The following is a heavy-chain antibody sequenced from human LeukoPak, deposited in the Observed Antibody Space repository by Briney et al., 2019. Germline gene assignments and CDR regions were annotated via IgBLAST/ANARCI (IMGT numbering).Heavy chain of an antibody. CDR1: GGSFSGYY. D-gene: IGHD3-22*01. V-gene: IGHV4-34*01. Sequence: SETLSLTCAVYGGSFSGYYWRWIRQPPGKGLEWIGEINHSGSTNYNPSLKSRVTISVDTSKNQFSLNLSSVTAADTAVYYCARGPRADDSSGYPVDHWGQGTLVTVSS. CDR3: ARGPRADDSSGYPVDH. J-gene: IGHJ4*02. CDR2: INHSGST.